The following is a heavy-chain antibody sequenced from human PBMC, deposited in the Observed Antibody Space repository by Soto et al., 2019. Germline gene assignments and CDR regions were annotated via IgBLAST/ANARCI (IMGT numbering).Heavy chain of an antibody. Sequence: ASVKVSCKASGYTFTSYGISWVRQAPGQGLEWMGWISAYNGNTNYAQKLQGRVTMTTDTSTSTAYMELRSLRSDDTAVYYCARVPSLRVPAAMPSRYWGQGTLVTVSS. D-gene: IGHD2-2*01. J-gene: IGHJ4*02. CDR1: GYTFTSYG. V-gene: IGHV1-18*01. CDR3: ARVPSLRVPAAMPSRY. CDR2: ISAYNGNT.